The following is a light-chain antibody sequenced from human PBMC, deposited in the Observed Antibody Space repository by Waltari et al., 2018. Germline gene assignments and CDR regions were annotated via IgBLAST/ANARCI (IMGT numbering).Light chain of an antibody. CDR2: EVT. Sequence: QSGLTQPASVSGSPGQSITISCTGTSSDVGTYNLVSWYQHHPGKAPKLIIYEVTKRTEGVSDRFAASKSANTASLTISGLQTEYEADYYCCSYAGLGTYVFGTGTKVTVL. CDR3: CSYAGLGTYV. V-gene: IGLV2-23*02. CDR1: SSDVGTYNL. J-gene: IGLJ1*01.